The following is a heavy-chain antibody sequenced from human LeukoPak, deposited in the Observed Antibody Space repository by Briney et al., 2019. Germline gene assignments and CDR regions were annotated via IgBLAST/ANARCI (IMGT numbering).Heavy chain of an antibody. CDR3: ARDLPSYGSPRTFWYFDL. V-gene: IGHV4-39*07. J-gene: IGHJ2*01. CDR1: GGSISSSSYY. Sequence: SETLSLTCTVSGGSISSSSYYWGWIRQPPGKGLEWIGSIYYSGSTYYNPSLKSRVTISVDTSKNQFSLKLSSVTAADTAVYYCARDLPSYGSPRTFWYFDLWGRGTLVTVSS. CDR2: IYYSGST. D-gene: IGHD3-16*01.